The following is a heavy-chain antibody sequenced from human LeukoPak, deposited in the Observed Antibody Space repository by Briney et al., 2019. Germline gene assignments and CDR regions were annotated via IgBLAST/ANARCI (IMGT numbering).Heavy chain of an antibody. CDR1: GFTFINYS. CDR3: ARGYSCVY. CDR2: ISSTSTFI. V-gene: IGHV3-21*01. D-gene: IGHD5-18*01. Sequence: GGSLRLSCAASGFTFINYSMNWVRQAPGKGLEWVSSISSTSTFIYYTDSLKGRFTISRDNAKNSLYLQMNSLRAEDTAIYYCARGYSCVYWGQGTLVTVSS. J-gene: IGHJ4*02.